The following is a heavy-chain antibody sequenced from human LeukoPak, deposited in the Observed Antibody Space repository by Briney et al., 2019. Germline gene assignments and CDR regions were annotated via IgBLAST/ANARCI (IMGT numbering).Heavy chain of an antibody. CDR1: GGSISSYY. V-gene: IGHV4-59*01. CDR2: IYYSGST. J-gene: IGHJ3*02. D-gene: IGHD3-10*01. CDR3: ARGRSPQAPLPDAFDI. Sequence: KPSETLSLTCTVSGGSISSYYWSWIRQPPGKGLEWVGYIYYSGSTNYNPSLKSRVTISVDMSKNQFSLKLSSVTAADTAVYYCARGRSPQAPLPDAFDIWGQGTMVTVSS.